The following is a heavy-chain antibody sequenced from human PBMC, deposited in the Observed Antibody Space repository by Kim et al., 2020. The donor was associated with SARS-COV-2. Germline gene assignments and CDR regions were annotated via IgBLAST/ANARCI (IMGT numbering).Heavy chain of an antibody. CDR1: GGSVSSSNYY. CDR3: ARRRSSSWHFDY. CDR2: IYYSGST. J-gene: IGHJ4*02. D-gene: IGHD6-13*01. V-gene: IGHV4-39*02. Sequence: SETLSLTCTVSGGSVSSSNYYWVWIRQPPGQELEWIGSIYYSGSTYNNPSLKSRLSISGETTKNHLSLNLKTATAADTSIYYCARRRSSSWHFDYWGQGTLVTVSS.